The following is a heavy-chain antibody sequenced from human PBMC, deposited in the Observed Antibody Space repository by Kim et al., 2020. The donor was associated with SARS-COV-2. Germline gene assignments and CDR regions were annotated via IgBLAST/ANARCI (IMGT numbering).Heavy chain of an antibody. J-gene: IGHJ6*03. D-gene: IGHD2-8*02. CDR2: VSFDEDSK. CDR3: ARDGREPHCTAVSCYPPYYSFYMDV. CDR1: GFSFRKYS. Sequence: GGSLRLSCAASGFSFRKYSLHWVRQAPGKGLEWVAVVSFDEDSKIYADSVRGRFTISRDDSENTLYLQMNSLRPEDTAVYYCARDGREPHCTAVSCYPPYYSFYMDVWGTGTTVTVSS. V-gene: IGHV3-30-3*01.